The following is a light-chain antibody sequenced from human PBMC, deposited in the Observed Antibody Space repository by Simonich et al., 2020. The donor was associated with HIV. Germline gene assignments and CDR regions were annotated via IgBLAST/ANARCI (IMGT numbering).Light chain of an antibody. CDR2: LNSYGSH. CDR3: QTWGTGIHV. V-gene: IGLV4-69*01. Sequence: QLVLTQSPSASASLGASVKLTCTLSRGHSSYAIAWHQQQPGKGPRDLMKLNSYGSHSKGDGIPDRFSGSSSGAERYLTISSLQSEDEADYYCQTWGTGIHVFGGGTKLTVL. J-gene: IGLJ3*02. CDR1: RGHSSYA.